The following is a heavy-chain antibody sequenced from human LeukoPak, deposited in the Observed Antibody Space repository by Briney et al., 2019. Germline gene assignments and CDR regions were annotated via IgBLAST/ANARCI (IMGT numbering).Heavy chain of an antibody. Sequence: PGRSLRLSCAASGFTFSSYAMNWVRQAPGKGLEWVALISYDGSNKNYADSVKGRFTISRDNSKNTLYLQMNSLRAEDTAVYYCAPGPPYVTWGQGTLVTVSS. J-gene: IGHJ5*02. CDR3: APGPPYVT. D-gene: IGHD3-16*01. CDR1: GFTFSSYA. CDR2: ISYDGSNK. V-gene: IGHV3-30-3*01.